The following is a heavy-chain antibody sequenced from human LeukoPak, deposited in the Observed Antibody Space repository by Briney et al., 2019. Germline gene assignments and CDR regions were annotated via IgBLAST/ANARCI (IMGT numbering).Heavy chain of an antibody. Sequence: PGASLRLYCEASGFTFSSYAMGWVRLAPGKGLEWVSLISGSGDNSYYADSVRGRFTISRDNSKNTLYLQMSSLRAEDTALYYCAKCLGDGTNYYFAHWGQGTLVTVSS. D-gene: IGHD4/OR15-4a*01. CDR2: ISGSGDNS. J-gene: IGHJ4*02. CDR3: AKCLGDGTNYYFAH. CDR1: GFTFSSYA. V-gene: IGHV3-23*01.